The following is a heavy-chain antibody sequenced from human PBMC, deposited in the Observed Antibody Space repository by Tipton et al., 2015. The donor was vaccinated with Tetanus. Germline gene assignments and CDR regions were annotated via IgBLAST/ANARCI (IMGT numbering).Heavy chain of an antibody. J-gene: IGHJ4*02. CDR3: ASRIVGAAPLDY. Sequence: TLSLTCAVSGGSISSGGYPWSWIRQPPGKGLEWIGYIYHSGSTYYNPSLKSRVTISVDRSKNQFSLKLSSVTAADTAVYYCASRIVGAAPLDYWGQGTLVTVSS. V-gene: IGHV4-30-2*01. CDR1: GGSISSGGYP. CDR2: IYHSGST. D-gene: IGHD1-26*01.